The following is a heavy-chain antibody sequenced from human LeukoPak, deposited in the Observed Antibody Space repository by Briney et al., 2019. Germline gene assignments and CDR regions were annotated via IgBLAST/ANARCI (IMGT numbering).Heavy chain of an antibody. Sequence: GGSLRLSCAASTFTFSSYAMSWVRQAPGKGLGWVSAISAGADSTYYADSVQGRFTISRDNSKNTLFLQMSGLRAEDTAVYYCAKGSGVVVVAAITFDYWGQGTLVTVSS. CDR3: AKGSGVVVVAAITFDY. CDR2: ISAGADST. D-gene: IGHD2-15*01. J-gene: IGHJ4*02. V-gene: IGHV3-23*01. CDR1: TFTFSSYA.